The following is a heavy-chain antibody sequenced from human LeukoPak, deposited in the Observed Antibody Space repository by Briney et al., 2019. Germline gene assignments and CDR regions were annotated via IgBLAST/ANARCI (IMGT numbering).Heavy chain of an antibody. CDR3: TRVVDNWNVNFDY. CDR1: GFTFSSYT. V-gene: IGHV3-21*01. J-gene: IGHJ4*02. Sequence: GGSLRLSCEASGFTFSSYTMHWVRQAPGKGLEWVSSISSSSAYIYYADSVKGRLTISRDNAKNSLYLQMNSLRAEDTAVYYCTRVVDNWNVNFDYWGQGTLVTVSS. CDR2: ISSSSAYI. D-gene: IGHD1-1*01.